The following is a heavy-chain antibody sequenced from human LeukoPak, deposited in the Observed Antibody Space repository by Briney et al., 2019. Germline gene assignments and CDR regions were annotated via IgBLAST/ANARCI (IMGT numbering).Heavy chain of an antibody. CDR1: GYTFTGYY. D-gene: IGHD2-2*01. CDR3: ARDGVVPAAGFSY. V-gene: IGHV1-69*04. CDR2: IIPILGIA. J-gene: IGHJ4*02. Sequence: GASVEVSCKASGYTFTGYYMHWVRQAPGQGLEWMGRIIPILGIANYAQKFQGRVTITADKSTSTAYRELSSLRSEDTAVYYCARDGVVPAAGFSYWGQGTLVTVSS.